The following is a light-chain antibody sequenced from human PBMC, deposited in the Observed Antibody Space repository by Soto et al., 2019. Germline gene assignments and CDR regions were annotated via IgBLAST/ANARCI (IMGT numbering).Light chain of an antibody. J-gene: IGKJ4*02. CDR1: QSVSTD. V-gene: IGKV3-15*01. CDR3: RQYNKWPPLT. CDR2: DAS. Sequence: EIVMTQSPATLSLSPGEIATLSCRASQSVSTDLAWYQQKPGQAPRLLIYDASTRATGIPVRFSGSGSGTDFSLTISSLQSEDFALYYCRQYNKWPPLTFGGGTKVEI.